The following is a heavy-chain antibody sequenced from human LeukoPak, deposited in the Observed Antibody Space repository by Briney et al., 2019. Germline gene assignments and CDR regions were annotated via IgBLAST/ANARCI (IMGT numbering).Heavy chain of an antibody. V-gene: IGHV3-64*04. Sequence: GGSLRLSCSASGFTFNRFYLHWVRQAPGKGLEFVSHISSNGATTYYADSVKGRFTISRDNSKNTLYLQMNSLRAEDTAVYYCAKDLRYYGSGTDYWGQGTLVTVSS. CDR2: ISSNGATT. CDR3: AKDLRYYGSGTDY. J-gene: IGHJ4*02. CDR1: GFTFNRFY. D-gene: IGHD3-10*01.